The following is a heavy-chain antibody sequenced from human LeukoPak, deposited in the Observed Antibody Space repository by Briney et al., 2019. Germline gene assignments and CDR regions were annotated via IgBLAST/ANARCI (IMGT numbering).Heavy chain of an antibody. D-gene: IGHD2-15*01. CDR2: IWYDGSNK. CDR1: ESTFSSYG. J-gene: IGHJ4*02. Sequence: GGSLRLSCAASESTFSSYGMHWVRQAPGKGLEWVAVIWYDGSNKYYADSVEGRFTISRDNSKNTLYLQMNSLRAEDTAVYYCAREEAGYCSGGSCYGGAYDYWGQGTLVTVSS. V-gene: IGHV3-33*01. CDR3: AREEAGYCSGGSCYGGAYDY.